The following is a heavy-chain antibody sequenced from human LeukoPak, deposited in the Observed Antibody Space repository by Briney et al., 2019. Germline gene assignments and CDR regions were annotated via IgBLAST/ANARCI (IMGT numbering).Heavy chain of an antibody. D-gene: IGHD1-26*01. V-gene: IGHV4-59*01. CDR2: IYYSGST. Sequence: SLTCTVSGGSISSYYWSWIRQPPGKGLEWIGYIYYSGSTNYNPSLKSRVTISVDTSKNQFSLKLSSVTAADTAVYYCAREGPTGSHDYWGQGTLVTVSS. CDR1: GGSISSYY. CDR3: AREGPTGSHDY. J-gene: IGHJ4*02.